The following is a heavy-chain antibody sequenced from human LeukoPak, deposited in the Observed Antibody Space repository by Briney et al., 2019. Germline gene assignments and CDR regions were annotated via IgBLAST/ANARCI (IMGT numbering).Heavy chain of an antibody. V-gene: IGHV3-23*01. CDR3: AIPRGDIVVVPAAIEY. Sequence: GGSLRLSCAASGFTFSSYAMSWVRQAPGKGLEWVSAISGSGGSTYYADSVKGRFTISRDNSKSTLYLQMNSLRAEDTAVYYCAIPRGDIVVVPAAIEYWGQGTLVTVSS. D-gene: IGHD2-2*01. CDR2: ISGSGGST. CDR1: GFTFSSYA. J-gene: IGHJ4*02.